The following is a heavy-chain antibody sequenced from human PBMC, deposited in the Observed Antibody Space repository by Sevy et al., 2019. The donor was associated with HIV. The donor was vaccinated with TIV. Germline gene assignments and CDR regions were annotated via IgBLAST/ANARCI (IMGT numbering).Heavy chain of an antibody. D-gene: IGHD3-22*01. CDR3: TRSMEWVVISSFDY. J-gene: IGHJ4*02. Sequence: GGYLRLSCAASGFTFSGSAMHWVRQASGKGLEWVGRIRSKANSYATAYAASVKGRFTISRDDSKNTAYLQMNSLKTEDTAVYYCTRSMEWVVISSFDYWGQGTLVTVSS. V-gene: IGHV3-73*01. CDR1: GFTFSGSA. CDR2: IRSKANSYAT.